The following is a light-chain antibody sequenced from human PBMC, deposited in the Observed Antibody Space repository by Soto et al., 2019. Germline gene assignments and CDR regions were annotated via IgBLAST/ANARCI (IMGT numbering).Light chain of an antibody. CDR2: SNV. Sequence: QSVLTQTPSASGTPGQRVSISCSGGRLNIGSNLVNWYQQLPGTAPKLLIYSNVQRPSGVPDRFSGSKSGTSASLAISGLQSEDEADSCCAAWDDTLKGVIFGGGTKVTVL. V-gene: IGLV1-44*01. CDR1: RLNIGSNL. CDR3: AAWDDTLKGVI. J-gene: IGLJ2*01.